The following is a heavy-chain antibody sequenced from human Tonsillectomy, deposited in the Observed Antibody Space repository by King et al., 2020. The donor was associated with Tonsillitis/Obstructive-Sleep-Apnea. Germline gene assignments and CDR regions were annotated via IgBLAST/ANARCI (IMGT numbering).Heavy chain of an antibody. CDR2: IYYSGST. D-gene: IGHD4-17*01. V-gene: IGHV4-39*01. J-gene: IGHJ4*02. Sequence: QLQESGPGLVKPSETLSLTYTVSGGSISSSSYYWGWIRQPPGKGLEWIGSIYYSGSTYYNPSLKSRVTISVDTSKNQFSLKLSSVTAADTAVYYCARRVGYGDLYYFDYWDQGTLVTVSS. CDR1: GGSISSSSYY. CDR3: ARRVGYGDLYYFDY.